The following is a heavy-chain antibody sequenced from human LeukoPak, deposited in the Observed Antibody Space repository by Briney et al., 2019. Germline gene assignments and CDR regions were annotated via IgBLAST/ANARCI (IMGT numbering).Heavy chain of an antibody. CDR2: IHSGGNA. J-gene: IGHJ4*02. V-gene: IGHV4-31*03. D-gene: IGHD3-22*01. CDR3: ARDHYDSRGDYVVEY. CDR1: GDSINSGVYY. Sequence: SETLSLTCTVSGDSINSGVYYWSWIRQPPGKGLEWIGYIHSGGNAHFNPSVEGRITISLDKSQNQIFLKLTSVSAADTAVYFCARDHYDSRGDYVVEYWGQGTLVTVSS.